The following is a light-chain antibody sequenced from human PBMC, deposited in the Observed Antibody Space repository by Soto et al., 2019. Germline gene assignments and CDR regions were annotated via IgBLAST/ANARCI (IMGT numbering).Light chain of an antibody. Sequence: QSVLTQPPSVSGAPGQRVTISCTESSSNIGAGYDVHWYQQLPGTAPKLLIYGNSNRPSGVPDRFSGSKSGTSASLAITGLDAEDEADYYCQSYDSSLSGWVFGGGTKLTVL. J-gene: IGLJ3*02. V-gene: IGLV1-40*01. CDR2: GNS. CDR3: QSYDSSLSGWV. CDR1: SSNIGAGYD.